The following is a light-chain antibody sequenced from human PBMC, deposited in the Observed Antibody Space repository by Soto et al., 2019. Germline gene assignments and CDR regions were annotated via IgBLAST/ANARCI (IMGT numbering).Light chain of an antibody. CDR2: DAS. CDR1: QSVSSY. J-gene: IGKJ4*01. CDR3: QQRSNWPPT. Sequence: IVLAHAPASLSFSPGERATLSCRASQSVSSYLAWYQQKPGQAPRLLIYDASNRATGIPARFSGSGSGTDFTLTISSLEPEDFAVYYCQQRSNWPPTFGGGTKVDIK. V-gene: IGKV3-11*01.